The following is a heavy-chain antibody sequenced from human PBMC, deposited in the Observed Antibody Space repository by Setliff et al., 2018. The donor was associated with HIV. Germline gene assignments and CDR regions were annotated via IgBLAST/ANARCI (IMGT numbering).Heavy chain of an antibody. J-gene: IGHJ5*01. D-gene: IGHD3-10*01. V-gene: IGHV2-5*02. CDR1: GFSLSTTGVA. Sequence: SGPTLVNPTQTLKLTCPFSGFSLSTTGVAVGWIRQPPGKALEWLALIYLDDHKQYSPSLKNRLTITKDTSKNLVVLTMTNMDPVDTATYYCAKSQTARVRFANWFGSWGQGTLVTVSS. CDR2: IYLDDHK. CDR3: AKSQTARVRFANWFGS.